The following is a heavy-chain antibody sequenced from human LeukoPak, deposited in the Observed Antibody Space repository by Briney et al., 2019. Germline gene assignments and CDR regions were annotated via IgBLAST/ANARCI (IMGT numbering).Heavy chain of an antibody. D-gene: IGHD3-9*01. CDR3: AKTTGVDYDILTGCFDY. J-gene: IGHJ4*02. V-gene: IGHV3-23*01. Sequence: GGSLRLSCAASGFIFSSYAMSWVRQAPGKGLEWVSAISGSGGSTYYADSVKGRFTISRDNSKNTLYLQMNSLRAEDTAVYYRAKTTGVDYDILTGCFDYWGQGTLVTVSS. CDR2: ISGSGGST. CDR1: GFIFSSYA.